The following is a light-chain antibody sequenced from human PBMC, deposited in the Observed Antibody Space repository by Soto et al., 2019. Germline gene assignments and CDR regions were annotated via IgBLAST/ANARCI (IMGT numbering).Light chain of an antibody. Sequence: QSALTQPASVSGSPGQSITISCTGTSSDVGGYSHVSWYQHHPGKAPKLIIYDVTTRPSGISNRFSASKSGNTASLTISRLQAADEADYYCGSYTASSTLVFGSGTKLTVL. J-gene: IGLJ1*01. CDR2: DVT. V-gene: IGLV2-14*03. CDR1: SSDVGGYSH. CDR3: GSYTASSTLV.